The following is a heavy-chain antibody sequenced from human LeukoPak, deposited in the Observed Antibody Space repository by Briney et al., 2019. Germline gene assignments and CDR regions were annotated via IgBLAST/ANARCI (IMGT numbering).Heavy chain of an antibody. CDR3: TTRWWGDSSDYQDY. Sequence: GGSLRLSCAASGFTFNNAWMSWVRQAPGKGLGWVGRIKSKSDDGTTDYAAPVKGRFTISRDDSKNTLYLQMNSLKTEDTAVYYCTTRWWGDSSDYQDYWGQGTLVTVSS. J-gene: IGHJ4*02. D-gene: IGHD3-22*01. V-gene: IGHV3-15*01. CDR2: IKSKSDDGTT. CDR1: GFTFNNAW.